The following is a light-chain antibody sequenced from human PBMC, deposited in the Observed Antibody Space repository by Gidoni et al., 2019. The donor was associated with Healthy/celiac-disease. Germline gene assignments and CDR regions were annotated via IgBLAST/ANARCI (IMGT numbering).Light chain of an antibody. CDR2: AAS. Sequence: DIQMTQSASSLSASVGDRVTITCRASQSTSSYLNWYQQKPGKAPKLLIYAASRLQSGVPSRFSGSGSGTDFTLTISSLQPEDFATYYCQQNYSTPLTFGGGTKVEIK. V-gene: IGKV1-39*01. J-gene: IGKJ4*01. CDR1: QSTSSY. CDR3: QQNYSTPLT.